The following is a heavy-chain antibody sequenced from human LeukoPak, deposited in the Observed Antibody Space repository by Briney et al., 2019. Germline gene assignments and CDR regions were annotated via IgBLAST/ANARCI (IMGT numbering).Heavy chain of an antibody. CDR3: ARDLERGFGEYYYDP. CDR1: GGSISSYY. J-gene: IGHJ5*02. D-gene: IGHD3-10*01. Sequence: SETLSLTCTVSGGSISSYYWSWIRQPAGKGLEWIGRIYTSGSTNYNPSLKSRVTMSVDTSKNQLSLKLSSVTAADTAVYYCARDLERGFGEYYYDPWGQGTLVTVSS. V-gene: IGHV4-4*07. CDR2: IYTSGST.